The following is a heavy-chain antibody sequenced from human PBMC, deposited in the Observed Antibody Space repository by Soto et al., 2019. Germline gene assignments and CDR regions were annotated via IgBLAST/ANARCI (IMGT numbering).Heavy chain of an antibody. CDR2: IYPSDSDT. J-gene: IGHJ4*02. V-gene: IGHV5-51*07. CDR3: ARGGVSTRTFDY. CDR1: GYNFAGYR. D-gene: IGHD3-3*01. Sequence: PGESLKISCKGSGYNFAGYRIAWVHQMPGKGLELMGIIYPSDSDTRYRPSFQGQVTISADKSISSAYLQWSSLRASDTAMYYCARGGVSTRTFDYWGQGTPVTVSS.